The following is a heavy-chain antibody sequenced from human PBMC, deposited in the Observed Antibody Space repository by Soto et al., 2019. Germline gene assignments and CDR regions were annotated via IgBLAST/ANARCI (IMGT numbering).Heavy chain of an antibody. CDR3: ARDRRGDLDY. CDR2: IYYSGST. D-gene: IGHD3-3*01. J-gene: IGHJ4*02. Sequence: SETLSLTCTVSGGSISSGGYYWGWIRQHPGKGLEWIGYIYYSGSTYYNPSLKSRVTISVDTSKNQFSLKLSSVTAADTAVYYCARDRRGDLDYWGQGTLVTVSS. CDR1: GGSISSGGYY. V-gene: IGHV4-31*03.